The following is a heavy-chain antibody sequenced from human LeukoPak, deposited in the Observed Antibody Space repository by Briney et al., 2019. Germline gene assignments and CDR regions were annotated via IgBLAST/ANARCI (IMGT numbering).Heavy chain of an antibody. J-gene: IGHJ5*02. CDR3: VKDDGRWFDP. CDR2: IYYSGST. CDR1: GGSMRSNY. D-gene: IGHD1-26*01. Sequence: TSLETLSLTCTVSGGSMRSNYWSLIRQPPGKGLEWIGNIYYSGSTNYNPSLKSRVTISIDPSKNQFSLKLSSVTAADTAIYYCVKDDGRWFDPWGQGTLVIVSS. V-gene: IGHV4-59*01.